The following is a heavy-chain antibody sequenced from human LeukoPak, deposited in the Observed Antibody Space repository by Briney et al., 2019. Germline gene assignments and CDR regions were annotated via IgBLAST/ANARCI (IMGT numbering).Heavy chain of an antibody. Sequence: TSETLYLACAVYGASFSEYYWNWIRQSPGGGLEWIGEISHSGGIKYNPSLKSRVTMSPDTSKNQFSLKLRSVTAADTAIYYCATSFVTRGIISAYWGQGTPVTVSS. CDR2: ISHSGGI. V-gene: IGHV4-34*01. J-gene: IGHJ4*02. CDR1: GASFSEYY. CDR3: ATSFVTRGIISAY. D-gene: IGHD3-10*01.